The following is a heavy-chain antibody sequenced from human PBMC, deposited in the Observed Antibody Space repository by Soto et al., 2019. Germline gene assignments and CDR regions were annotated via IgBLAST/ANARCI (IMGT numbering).Heavy chain of an antibody. V-gene: IGHV3-7*05. CDR2: IKQDGSEK. CDR3: ARVGRYSSSWYGDY. J-gene: IGHJ4*02. Sequence: GGSLRLSCAASGFTFSSYWMSWVRQAPGKGLEWVANIKQDGSEKYYVDSVKGRFTISRDNAKNSLYLQMNSLRAEDTAVYYCARVGRYSSSWYGDYWGQGTLVTVSS. D-gene: IGHD6-13*01. CDR1: GFTFSSYW.